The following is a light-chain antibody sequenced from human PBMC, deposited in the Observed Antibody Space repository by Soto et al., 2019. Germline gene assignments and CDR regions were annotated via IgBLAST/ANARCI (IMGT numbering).Light chain of an antibody. J-gene: IGKJ4*01. CDR2: GAS. CDR3: QQYDNWPPLT. V-gene: IGKV3-15*01. Sequence: PGEGATLSCRASQSVSSHLAWYQHKPGQAPRLLIYGASTRASGIPARFSGSGSETDFTLTISSLQSEDFAVYYCQQYDNWPPLTFGGGTKVDIK. CDR1: QSVSSH.